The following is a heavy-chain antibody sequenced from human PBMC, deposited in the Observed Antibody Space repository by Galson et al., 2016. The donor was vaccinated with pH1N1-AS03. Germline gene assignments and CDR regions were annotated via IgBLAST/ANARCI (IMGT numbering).Heavy chain of an antibody. V-gene: IGHV3-30*18. Sequence: SLRLSCAASGIIFSNYGMQWVRQVPGKGLEWVAVVSSDGNIKIYSDSVKDRFTISRDNSKSTLDLQMNSLKTEDTAVYYCVKERHSRGYGADFDHWGQGTLVTVSS. CDR3: VKERHSRGYGADFDH. CDR2: VSSDGNIK. CDR1: GIIFSNYG. D-gene: IGHD3-22*01. J-gene: IGHJ4*02.